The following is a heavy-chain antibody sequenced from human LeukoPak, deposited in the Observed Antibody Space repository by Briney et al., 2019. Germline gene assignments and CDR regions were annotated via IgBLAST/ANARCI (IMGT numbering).Heavy chain of an antibody. V-gene: IGHV4-39*07. CDR3: ARGITMIVVVMPIDY. D-gene: IGHD3-22*01. J-gene: IGHJ4*02. CDR1: SGSISNSNYY. CDR2: IYYSGST. Sequence: PSETLSLTCSVTSGSISNSNYYWGWIRQPPGKGLEWIGSIYYSGSTYYNPSLKSRVTISVDTSKNQFSLKLSSVTAADTAVYYCARGITMIVVVMPIDYWGQGTLVTVSS.